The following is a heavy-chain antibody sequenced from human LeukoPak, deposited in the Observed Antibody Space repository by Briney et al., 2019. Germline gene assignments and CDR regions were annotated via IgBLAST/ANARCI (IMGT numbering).Heavy chain of an antibody. D-gene: IGHD1-1*01. CDR2: IYYSGST. J-gene: IGHJ4*02. V-gene: IGHV4-39*01. CDR1: GGSISSSSYY. Sequence: SETLSLTCTVSGGSISSSSYYWGWIRQPPGKGLEWIGRIYYSGSTYYNPSLKSRVTISVDTSKNQFSLKLSSVTAADTAVYYCARRTATATRFDYWGQGTLVTVSS. CDR3: ARRTATATRFDY.